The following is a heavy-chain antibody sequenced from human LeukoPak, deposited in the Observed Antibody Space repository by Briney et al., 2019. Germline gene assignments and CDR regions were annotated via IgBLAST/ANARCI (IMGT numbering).Heavy chain of an antibody. D-gene: IGHD3-10*01. CDR3: ARSYYGSGSYYDYYYYMDV. V-gene: IGHV1-69*13. CDR2: IIPIFGTA. Sequence: ASVKVSCKASGGTFSSYAISWVRQAPGQGLEWMGGIIPIFGTANYAQKFQGRVTITADESTSTAYMELSSLRSEDTAVYYCARSYYGSGSYYDYYYYMDVWGKGTTVTISS. CDR1: GGTFSSYA. J-gene: IGHJ6*03.